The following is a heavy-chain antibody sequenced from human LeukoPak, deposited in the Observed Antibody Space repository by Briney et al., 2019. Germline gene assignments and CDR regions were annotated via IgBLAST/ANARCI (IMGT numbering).Heavy chain of an antibody. CDR2: ISTSGGRA. Sequence: GGSLRLSCAASGFTFSNYAMAWVRQAPGKGLEWVSRISTSGGRADYADSVKGRFTIGRDNSKNTLHLQMNSLRAEDTAVYFCSYHYYDISGHKAWGQGTRVTVSS. V-gene: IGHV3-23*01. D-gene: IGHD3-22*01. J-gene: IGHJ5*02. CDR3: SYHYYDISGHKA. CDR1: GFTFSNYA.